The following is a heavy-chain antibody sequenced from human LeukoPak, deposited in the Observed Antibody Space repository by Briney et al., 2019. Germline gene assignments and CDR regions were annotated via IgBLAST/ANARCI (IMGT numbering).Heavy chain of an antibody. CDR2: MNPGSGNT. J-gene: IGHJ4*02. CDR1: GYTFGSYD. D-gene: IGHD3-22*01. CDR3: ARLSETAAYYYTSGYYFLGY. Sequence: ASVKVSCKAPGYTFGSYDINWVRKATGQGLEWMGWMNPGSGNTGYAQRFQGRVTMTRDTSTNTAYMELSGLRSEDTAIYYCARLSETAAYYYTSGYYFLGYWGQGTLVTLDS. V-gene: IGHV1-8*02.